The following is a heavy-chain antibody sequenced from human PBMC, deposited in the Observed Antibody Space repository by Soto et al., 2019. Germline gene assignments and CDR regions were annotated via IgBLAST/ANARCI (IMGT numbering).Heavy chain of an antibody. CDR2: TTASGDRT. D-gene: IGHD2-15*01. V-gene: IGHV3-23*01. J-gene: IGHJ4*02. CDR3: ATRDCSGGTCYFDY. Sequence: EVQLLESGGGLVQPGGSLRLSCSGSGFTFSSNAIHWVRQAPGKGLEWVSGTTASGDRTYYGDSVKRRFTVSRDNSKNTLYLKMNSLRAVDTVVDYCATRDCSGGTCYFDYWGQGTLVTVSS. CDR1: GFTFSSNA.